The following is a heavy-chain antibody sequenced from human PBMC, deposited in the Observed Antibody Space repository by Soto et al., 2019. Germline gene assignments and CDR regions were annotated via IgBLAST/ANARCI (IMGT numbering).Heavy chain of an antibody. CDR2: ISYDGSNK. J-gene: IGHJ6*02. Sequence: LRLSCAASGFTFSSYAMHWVRQAPGKGLEWVAVISYDGSNKYYADSVKGRFTISRDNSKNTLYLQMNSLRAEDTAVYYCARSDFWSGYYYYYYYGMDVWGQGTTVTVSS. D-gene: IGHD3-3*01. CDR1: GFTFSSYA. V-gene: IGHV3-30-3*01. CDR3: ARSDFWSGYYYYYYYGMDV.